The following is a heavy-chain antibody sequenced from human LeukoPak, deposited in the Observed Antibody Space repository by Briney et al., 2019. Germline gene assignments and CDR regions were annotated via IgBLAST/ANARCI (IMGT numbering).Heavy chain of an antibody. Sequence: PSETLSLTCTVSGGSISSYYWSWIRQPPGKGLEWIGYIYYSGSTKYNPSLKSRVSISVDTSKNQFSLKLSSVTAADTAVYYCARGSCSGGSCYSAIFDYWGQGTLVTVSS. CDR1: GGSISSYY. CDR3: ARGSCSGGSCYSAIFDY. D-gene: IGHD2-15*01. J-gene: IGHJ4*02. V-gene: IGHV4-59*01. CDR2: IYYSGST.